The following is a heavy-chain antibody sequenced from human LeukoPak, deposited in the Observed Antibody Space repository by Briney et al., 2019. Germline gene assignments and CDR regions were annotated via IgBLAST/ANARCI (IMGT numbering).Heavy chain of an antibody. CDR1: GFTFSSYG. D-gene: IGHD3-22*01. CDR3: ARVGLYYYDSSGYYSNGHAFDI. CDR2: IKQDGSEK. J-gene: IGHJ3*02. V-gene: IGHV3-7*01. Sequence: PGRSLRLSCAASGFTFSSYGMHWVRQAPGKGLEWVANIKQDGSEKYYVDSVKGRFTISRDNAKNSLYLQMNSLRAEDTAVYYCARVGLYYYDSSGYYSNGHAFDIWGQGTMVTVSS.